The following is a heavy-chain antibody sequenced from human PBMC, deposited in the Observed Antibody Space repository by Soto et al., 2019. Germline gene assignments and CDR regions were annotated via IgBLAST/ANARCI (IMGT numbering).Heavy chain of an antibody. CDR3: ARDWVGYFDL. D-gene: IGHD2-15*01. Sequence: QVQLVESGGGVVHPGRSLRLSCAASGFTFSSYGMHWVRQAPGKGLEWVAVIWYDGSNKYYADSVKGRFTISRKNSKNTLNLQMNSMRAEDTAVYYCARDWVGYFDLWGRGTLVTVAS. CDR1: GFTFSSYG. J-gene: IGHJ2*01. CDR2: IWYDGSNK. V-gene: IGHV3-33*01.